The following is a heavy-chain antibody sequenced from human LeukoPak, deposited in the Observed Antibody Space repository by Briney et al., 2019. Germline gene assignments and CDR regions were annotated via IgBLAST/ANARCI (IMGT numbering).Heavy chain of an antibody. CDR1: GYTFTGYY. V-gene: IGHV1-2*02. Sequence: ASVTVSCKASGYTFTGYYMHWVRQAPGQGLEWMGWINPNSGGTNYAQKFQGRVTMTRDTSISTAYMELSRLRSDDTAVYYCARGRLEYYGSGRGWFDPWGQGTLVTVSS. D-gene: IGHD3-10*01. CDR3: ARGRLEYYGSGRGWFDP. J-gene: IGHJ5*02. CDR2: INPNSGGT.